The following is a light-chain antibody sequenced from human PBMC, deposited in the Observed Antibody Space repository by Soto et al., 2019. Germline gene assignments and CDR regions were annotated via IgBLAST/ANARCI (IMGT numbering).Light chain of an antibody. V-gene: IGKV3-20*01. J-gene: IGKJ1*01. CDR1: QSVSSSY. Sequence: VLNQSAGTLSLSTGERATLSCRASQSVSSSYLAWYQQKPGQAPRLLIYGASSRATGIPDRFSGSGSGTDFTLTISRLEPEDCAVYYCQQYGSSPRTFGQVTKVDIK. CDR2: GAS. CDR3: QQYGSSPRT.